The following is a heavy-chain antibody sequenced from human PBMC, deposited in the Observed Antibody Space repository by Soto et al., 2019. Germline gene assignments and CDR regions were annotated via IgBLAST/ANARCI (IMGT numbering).Heavy chain of an antibody. Sequence: QVQLVESGGGVVQPGESLRLSCAASGFTFSSYAMHWVRQTPGKGLEWVAAISYDGTYIYHVDSVKGRLTISRDNSKNTLFLQMNSLRPEDTAVYYCARQGGSMAVWYFDYWGQGSLVTVSS. CDR2: ISYDGTYI. J-gene: IGHJ4*02. V-gene: IGHV3-30*03. CDR3: ARQGGSMAVWYFDY. D-gene: IGHD2-15*01. CDR1: GFTFSSYA.